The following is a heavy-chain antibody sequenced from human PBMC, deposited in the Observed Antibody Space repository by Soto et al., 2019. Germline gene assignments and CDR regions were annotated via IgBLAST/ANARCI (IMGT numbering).Heavy chain of an antibody. Sequence: GGSLRLSCAASGFTFRSYSMNWVRQAPGKGLEWVSSISSSSSYIYYADSVKGRFAISRDNAKNSLYLQMNSLRAEDTAVYYCARERYSGYDSSFVYWGQGTLVTVSS. V-gene: IGHV3-21*01. CDR2: ISSSSSYI. D-gene: IGHD5-12*01. CDR1: GFTFRSYS. J-gene: IGHJ4*02. CDR3: ARERYSGYDSSFVY.